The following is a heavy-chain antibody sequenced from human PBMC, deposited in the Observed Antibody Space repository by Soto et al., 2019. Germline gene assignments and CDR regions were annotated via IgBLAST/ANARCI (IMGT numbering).Heavy chain of an antibody. Sequence: ASVKVSCKASGYTFTNYYIHWVRQAPGQGLEWVGIINASGGSTAYAQKFQGRVTMTRDTSTSTVYMKLNSLRSEDTAVYYCAKDPQQLIVYFDYWGQGTPVTVSS. CDR3: AKDPQQLIVYFDY. J-gene: IGHJ4*02. D-gene: IGHD6-13*01. CDR1: GYTFTNYY. V-gene: IGHV1-46*01. CDR2: INASGGST.